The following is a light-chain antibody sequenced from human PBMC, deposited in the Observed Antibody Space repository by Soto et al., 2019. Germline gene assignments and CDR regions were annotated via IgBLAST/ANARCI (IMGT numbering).Light chain of an antibody. CDR1: QNVLTH. Sequence: VMTQSPATLSVSPGGKATLSCRASQNVLTHLAWYQQKPGQAPRLLIYGASTRATGIPDRFSGSGSGTEFSLTISSLQSEDFAVYYCQQHNNWPLTFGGGTKVDIK. V-gene: IGKV3-15*01. CDR3: QQHNNWPLT. J-gene: IGKJ4*01. CDR2: GAS.